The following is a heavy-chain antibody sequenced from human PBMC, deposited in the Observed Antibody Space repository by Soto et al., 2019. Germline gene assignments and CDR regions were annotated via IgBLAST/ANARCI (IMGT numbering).Heavy chain of an antibody. V-gene: IGHV3-64*01. D-gene: IGHD3-10*02. J-gene: IGHJ6*03. CDR3: ARRVRPDFYYMDV. Sequence: EVQLVESGGGLAQPGGSLRLSCAASGFTLSGYAMDWVRQAPGKGLEYVSGISSNGVGTYSANSVQGRFTISRDNSKNTVYLQMGSLRPEDMAVYYCARRVRPDFYYMDVWGKGTTVTVSS. CDR2: ISSNGVGT. CDR1: GFTLSGYA.